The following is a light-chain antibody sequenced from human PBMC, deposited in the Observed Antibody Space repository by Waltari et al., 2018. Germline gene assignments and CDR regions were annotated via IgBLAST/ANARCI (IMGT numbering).Light chain of an antibody. J-gene: IGKJ4*01. Sequence: DIVMTQSPESLAVSLGERATINCKSSQSVLSSSNNKNYLAWYQHKAGQPPKLLIYLASSRESGVPDLFSGSGSGTDFTLTISSLQAEDVAVYYCQQYYSTQMTFGGGTKVEI. CDR1: QSVLSSSNNKNY. V-gene: IGKV4-1*01. CDR2: LAS. CDR3: QQYYSTQMT.